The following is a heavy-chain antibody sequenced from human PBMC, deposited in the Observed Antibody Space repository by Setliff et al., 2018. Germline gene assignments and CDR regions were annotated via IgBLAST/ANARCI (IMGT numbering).Heavy chain of an antibody. CDR3: ARDPTTYYDILTGSSSRRYGMDV. CDR2: INPSGGST. J-gene: IGHJ6*02. V-gene: IGHV1-46*01. D-gene: IGHD3-9*01. CDR1: GYTFTSYY. Sequence: ASVKVSCKASGYTFTSYYMHWVRQAPGQGLEWMGIINPSGGSTSYAQKFQGRVTMTRDTSTSTVYMELSSLRSEDTAVYYCARDPTTYYDILTGSSSRRYGMDVWGQGTTVTV.